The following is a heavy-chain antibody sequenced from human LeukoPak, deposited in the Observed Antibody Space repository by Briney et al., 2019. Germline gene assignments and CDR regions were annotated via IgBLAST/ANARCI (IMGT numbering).Heavy chain of an antibody. Sequence: GGSLRLSCAASGFTFGNAWMSWVRQAPGKGLEWVGRIKSKTDGGTTDYSAPVKGRFTISRDDSKNTLYLQMNSLKTEDTAVYYCTTDDYYDSSGYHPGFDYWGQGTLVTVSS. CDR3: TTDDYYDSSGYHPGFDY. D-gene: IGHD3-22*01. CDR2: IKSKTDGGTT. J-gene: IGHJ4*02. V-gene: IGHV3-15*01. CDR1: GFTFGNAW.